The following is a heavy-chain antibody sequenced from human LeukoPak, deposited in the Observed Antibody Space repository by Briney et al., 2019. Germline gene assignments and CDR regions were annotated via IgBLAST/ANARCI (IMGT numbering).Heavy chain of an antibody. CDR3: AKLYTIMVIYDAFDI. J-gene: IGHJ3*02. V-gene: IGHV3-23*01. Sequence: GGSLRLSCAASGFTFSRYGIHWVRQAPGKGLEWVSVISGSGGSTYYPDSVKGRLTISRDNSKNTLYLQMNSLRAEDTAVYYCAKLYTIMVIYDAFDIWGQGTVVTVSS. CDR2: ISGSGGST. D-gene: IGHD5-18*01. CDR1: GFTFSRYG.